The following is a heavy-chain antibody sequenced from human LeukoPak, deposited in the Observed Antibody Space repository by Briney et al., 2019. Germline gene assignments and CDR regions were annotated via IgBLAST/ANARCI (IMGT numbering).Heavy chain of an antibody. CDR3: AKERIITLVRGVSYGMDV. Sequence: GRSLRLSCAASGFTFSSYGMHWVRQAPGKGLEWVAVISYDGSNKYYADSVKGRFTISRDNSKNTLYLQMNSLRAEDTAVYYCAKERIITLVRGVSYGMDVWGQGTTVTVSS. J-gene: IGHJ6*02. CDR1: GFTFSSYG. CDR2: ISYDGSNK. D-gene: IGHD3-10*01. V-gene: IGHV3-30*18.